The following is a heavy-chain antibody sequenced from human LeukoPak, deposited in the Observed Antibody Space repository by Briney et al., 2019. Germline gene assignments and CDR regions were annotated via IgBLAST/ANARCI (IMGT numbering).Heavy chain of an antibody. CDR2: INPNSGGT. CDR1: GYTFTGYY. D-gene: IGHD2-15*01. Sequence: ASVKVSCKASGYTFTGYYMHWVRQAPGQGLEWMGWINPNSGGTNYAQKFQGGVTMTRDTSISTAYMELSRLRSDDTAVYYCAGGYCSGGSCYLSDYWGQGTLVTVSS. CDR3: AGGYCSGGSCYLSDY. J-gene: IGHJ4*02. V-gene: IGHV1-2*02.